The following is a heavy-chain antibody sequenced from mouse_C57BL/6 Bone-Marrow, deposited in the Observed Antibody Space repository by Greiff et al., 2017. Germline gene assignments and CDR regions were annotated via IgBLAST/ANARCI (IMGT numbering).Heavy chain of an antibody. CDR2: ISNGGGST. CDR1: GFTFSDYY. D-gene: IGHD4-1*01. V-gene: IGHV5-12*01. CDR3: ATQTGYWYFDV. J-gene: IGHJ1*03. Sequence: DVMLVESGGGLVQPGGSLKLSCAASGFTFSDYYMYWVRQTPEKRLERVAYISNGGGSTYYPDTVKGRFTISRDNAKNTLYLQMSRLKSEDTAMYCCATQTGYWYFDVWGTGTTVTVSS.